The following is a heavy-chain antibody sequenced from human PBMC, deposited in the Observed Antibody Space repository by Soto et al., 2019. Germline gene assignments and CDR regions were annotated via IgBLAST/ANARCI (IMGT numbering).Heavy chain of an antibody. CDR2: IYYSGST. D-gene: IGHD3-9*01. CDR1: GGSISSGGYY. Sequence: SETLSLTCTVSGGSISSGGYYWSWIRQHPGKGLEWIGYIYYSGSTYYNPSLKSRVTISVDTSKNQFSLKLSSVTAADTTVYYCARADYDILTGYHTPQVDYWGQGTLVTVS. J-gene: IGHJ4*02. CDR3: ARADYDILTGYHTPQVDY. V-gene: IGHV4-31*03.